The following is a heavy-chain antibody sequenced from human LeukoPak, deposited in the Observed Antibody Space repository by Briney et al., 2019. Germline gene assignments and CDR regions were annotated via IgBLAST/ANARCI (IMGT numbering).Heavy chain of an antibody. Sequence: GGSLRLSCAASGFTFTKYWMHWVRQVPRKGLIWVSRINNEGNDTNYADSVKGRFTISRGNAKNTLYLQMNSLRAEDTAVYYCARGIYGNFDYWGQGSLVTVSS. CDR1: GFTFTKYW. V-gene: IGHV3-74*01. J-gene: IGHJ4*02. D-gene: IGHD3-10*01. CDR3: ARGIYGNFDY. CDR2: INNEGNDT.